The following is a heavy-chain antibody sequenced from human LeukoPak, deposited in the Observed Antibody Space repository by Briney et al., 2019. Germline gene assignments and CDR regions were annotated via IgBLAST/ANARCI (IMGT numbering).Heavy chain of an antibody. V-gene: IGHV4-34*01. CDR3: ANLGYCSSTSCSYYYYYYGMDV. CDR2: INHSGST. J-gene: IGHJ6*02. CDR1: GGSFSGYY. D-gene: IGHD2-2*01. Sequence: SETLSLTCAVYGGSFSGYYWSWIRQPPGKGLEWIGEINHSGSTNYNPSLKRRVTISVDTSKNQFSLKLSSVTAADTAVYYCANLGYCSSTSCSYYYYYYGMDVWGQGTTVTVSS.